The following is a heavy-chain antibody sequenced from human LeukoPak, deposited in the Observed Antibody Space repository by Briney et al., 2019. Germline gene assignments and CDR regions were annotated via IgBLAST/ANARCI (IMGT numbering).Heavy chain of an antibody. CDR3: AKDPRGLPPDPYYYYYMDV. D-gene: IGHD2-15*01. CDR1: GFIFSSYA. Sequence: GGSLSLSCAYSGFIFSSYARSWVRQAPGKGLEWVSAISGSGGSTYYADSVKGRFTISRDNSKNTLYLQMNSLRAEDTAVYYCAKDPRGLPPDPYYYYYMDVWGKGTTVTVSS. CDR2: ISGSGGST. J-gene: IGHJ6*03. V-gene: IGHV3-23*01.